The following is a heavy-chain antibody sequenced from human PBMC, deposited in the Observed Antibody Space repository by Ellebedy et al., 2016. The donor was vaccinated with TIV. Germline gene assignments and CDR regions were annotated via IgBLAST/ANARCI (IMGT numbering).Heavy chain of an antibody. Sequence: GESLKISXAASGFTLSHYGMQWVRQVPGKGLEWLAVTAHDGTVRHYADSVKDRFTISRDNSKNTLYLQMDSLRIEDTALYYCARERDNYISSSLDCWGQGTLVTVSS. D-gene: IGHD1-1*01. CDR2: TAHDGTVR. V-gene: IGHV3-30*03. CDR1: GFTLSHYG. CDR3: ARERDNYISSSLDC. J-gene: IGHJ4*02.